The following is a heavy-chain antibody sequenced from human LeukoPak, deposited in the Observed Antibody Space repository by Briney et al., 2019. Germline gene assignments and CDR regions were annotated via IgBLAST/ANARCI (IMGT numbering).Heavy chain of an antibody. CDR1: GFTFSEYA. J-gene: IGHJ2*01. D-gene: IGHD1-1*01. Sequence: GGSLRLSCAASGFTFSEYAMSWVPQVPEKGLEWVTSISGSGGSTYYAHSVKGRFTISRDNSKNTLHLQMNSLRAEDTALYYCAEWNSVYWYFDLWGRGTLVTVSS. CDR3: AEWNSVYWYFDL. CDR2: ISGSGGST. V-gene: IGHV3-23*01.